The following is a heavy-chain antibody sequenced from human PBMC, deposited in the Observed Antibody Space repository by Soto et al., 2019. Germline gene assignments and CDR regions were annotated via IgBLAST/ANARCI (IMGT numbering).Heavy chain of an antibody. Sequence: SETLSLTCTVSGGSISSSSYYWGWIRQPPGKGLEWIGSIYYSGSTYYNPSLKSRVTISVDTSKNQFSLKLSSVTAADTAVYYCASCSGGSCYSSPFDYWGQGTLVTVSS. J-gene: IGHJ4*02. CDR2: IYYSGST. CDR1: GGSISSSSYY. V-gene: IGHV4-39*01. CDR3: ASCSGGSCYSSPFDY. D-gene: IGHD2-15*01.